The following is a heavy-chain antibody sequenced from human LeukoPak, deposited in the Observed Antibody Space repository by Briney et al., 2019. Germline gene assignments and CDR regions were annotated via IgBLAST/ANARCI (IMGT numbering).Heavy chain of an antibody. Sequence: GGSLRLSCAASGFTFSSYWMHWVRQAPGKGLVWVSRINSDGSSTDYADSVKGRFTISRDNARNTLYLQMNSLTADDTAVYCCASTNRCDYWGQGTLVTVSS. CDR3: ASTNRCDY. V-gene: IGHV3-74*01. J-gene: IGHJ4*02. CDR2: INSDGSST. D-gene: IGHD2-8*01. CDR1: GFTFSSYW.